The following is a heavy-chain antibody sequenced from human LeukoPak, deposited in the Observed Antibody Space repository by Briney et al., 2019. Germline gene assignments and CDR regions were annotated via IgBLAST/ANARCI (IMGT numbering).Heavy chain of an antibody. CDR1: GFTFRNCA. V-gene: IGHV3-23*01. J-gene: IGHJ4*02. CDR2: ISGSGRNT. CDR3: AKDPLVRGLTYDS. Sequence: GASLRLSCAASGFTFRNCAMTWVRQAPGKGLEWVSAISGSGRNTYYADSVKGRFTISRDNSKNTLFLQMNNLRAEDTAVYYCAKDPLVRGLTYDSWGQGTLVTVSS. D-gene: IGHD3-10*01.